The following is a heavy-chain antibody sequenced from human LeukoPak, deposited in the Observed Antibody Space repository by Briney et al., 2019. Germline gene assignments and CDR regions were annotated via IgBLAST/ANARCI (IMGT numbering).Heavy chain of an antibody. D-gene: IGHD3-10*01. CDR1: GGSISSYY. V-gene: IGHV4-4*07. J-gene: IGHJ5*02. CDR2: IYTSGTT. Sequence: SETLSLTCTVSGGSISSYYWSWIRQPAGKGLEWIGRIYTSGTTHYNPSLKSRVTISVDTSKNQFSLKLSSVTAADTAVYYCARHGGVLLWPETFLTFGESSLDPWGQGTLVTVSS. CDR3: ARHGGVLLWPETFLTFGESSLDP.